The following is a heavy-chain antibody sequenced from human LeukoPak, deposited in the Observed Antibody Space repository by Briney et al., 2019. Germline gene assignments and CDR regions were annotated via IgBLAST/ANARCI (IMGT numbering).Heavy chain of an antibody. Sequence: SETLSLTCTVSGGSISSAGYYWSWIRQHPGKGLEWIGYIYYNGQTYYNPSLKSRLTLSADTSDNQFSLKVTSVTAADTAVYYCAKGEEYVYYFDYWGQGSLVTVSS. V-gene: IGHV4-31*03. D-gene: IGHD2-2*01. CDR3: AKGEEYVYYFDY. J-gene: IGHJ4*02. CDR1: GGSISSAGYY. CDR2: IYYNGQT.